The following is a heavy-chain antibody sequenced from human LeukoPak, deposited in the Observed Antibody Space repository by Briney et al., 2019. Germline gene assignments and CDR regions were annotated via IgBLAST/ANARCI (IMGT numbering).Heavy chain of an antibody. CDR2: IYSGGST. CDR3: ARGYYCSSTSCYSYRFDP. CDR1: GFTVSSNY. V-gene: IGHV3-66*01. J-gene: IGHJ5*02. D-gene: IGHD2-2*02. Sequence: PGGSLRLSCAASGFTVSSNYMSWVRQAPGKGLEWVSVIYSGGSTYYADSVKGRFTISRDNSKNTLYLQMNSLRAEDTAVYYCARGYYCSSTSCYSYRFDPWGQGTLATVSS.